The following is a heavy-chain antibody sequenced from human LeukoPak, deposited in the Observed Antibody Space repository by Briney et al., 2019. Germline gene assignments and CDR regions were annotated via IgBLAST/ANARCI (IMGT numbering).Heavy chain of an antibody. CDR1: GGSISSSSYY. J-gene: IGHJ4*02. CDR2: IYYTGST. D-gene: IGHD6-19*01. CDR3: ARLSSGWYGGFIDY. V-gene: IGHV4-39*01. Sequence: SETLSLTCTVSGGSISSSSYYWGWIRQPPGKGLEWIGSIYYTGSTYYNPSLKSRVTISVDTSKKQFSLKLSSVTAADTAVYYCARLSSGWYGGFIDYWGQGTLVTVSS.